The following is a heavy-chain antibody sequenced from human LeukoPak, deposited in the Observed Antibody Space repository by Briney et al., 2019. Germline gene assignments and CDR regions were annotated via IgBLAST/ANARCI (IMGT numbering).Heavy chain of an antibody. V-gene: IGHV4-59*01. CDR1: GGSISSYY. Sequence: PSETLSLTCTLSGGSISSYYWSWIRQPPGKGLEWIGYIYYSGSTNNNPSLKSRVTIAVDTSKNQFSLNLRSVTAVDTAVYYCARVEEGYGSGRRENYYYYYMDVWGKGTTVTIPS. J-gene: IGHJ6*03. CDR2: IYYSGST. D-gene: IGHD3-10*01. CDR3: ARVEEGYGSGRRENYYYYYMDV.